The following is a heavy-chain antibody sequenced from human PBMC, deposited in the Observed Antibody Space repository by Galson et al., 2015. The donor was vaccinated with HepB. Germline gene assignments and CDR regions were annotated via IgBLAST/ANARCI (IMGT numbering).Heavy chain of an antibody. V-gene: IGHV3-23*01. D-gene: IGHD3-16*01. CDR3: ANTRDVDDYVWGTVEGGV. J-gene: IGHJ4*02. Sequence: SLRLSCAASGFTFSSYAMSWVRQAPGKGLEWVSAISGSGGSTYYADSVKGRFTISRDNSKNTLYLQMNSLRAEDTAVYYCANTRDVDDYVWGTVEGGVWGQGTLVTVSS. CDR1: GFTFSSYA. CDR2: ISGSGGST.